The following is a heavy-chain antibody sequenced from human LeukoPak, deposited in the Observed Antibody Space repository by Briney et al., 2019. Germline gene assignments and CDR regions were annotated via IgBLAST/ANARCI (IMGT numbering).Heavy chain of an antibody. J-gene: IGHJ4*02. CDR3: AKDPYSSAYHFLDY. CDR1: GFTFSSSA. CDR2: ISGSGGST. V-gene: IGHV3-23*01. D-gene: IGHD6-6*01. Sequence: GGSLRLSCAASGFTFSSSAMSWVRQAPGKGLEWVSAISGSGGSTYSADSVKGRFTISRDNSKNTLSLHMNSLRAEDTAVYYCAKDPYSSAYHFLDYWGQGTLVTISS.